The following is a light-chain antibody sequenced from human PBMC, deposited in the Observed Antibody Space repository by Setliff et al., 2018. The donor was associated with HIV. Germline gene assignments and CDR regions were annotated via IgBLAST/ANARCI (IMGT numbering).Light chain of an antibody. CDR2: DVN. CDR1: SSDVGGYYY. CDR3: CSWAGSSTYV. J-gene: IGLJ1*01. V-gene: IGLV2-23*02. Sequence: SALAQPASVSGSPGQSITISCTGTSSDVGGYYYVSWYQQHPDKAPKVMIYDVNKRPSGVSNRFSGSKSGNTASLTISGLQAEDEADYYCCSWAGSSTYVFGTGTKATVL.